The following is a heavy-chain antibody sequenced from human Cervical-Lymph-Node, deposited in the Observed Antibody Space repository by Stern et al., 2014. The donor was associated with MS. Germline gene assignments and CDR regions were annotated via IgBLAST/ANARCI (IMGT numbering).Heavy chain of an antibody. CDR3: ARGDHYNDIGPPDPVFDY. D-gene: IGHD3-22*01. Sequence: QLQLQESGPGLVKPSETLSLICTVSGGSVSSGSYYWSWIRQPPGKRLEWIGYIYDSGSTNYNPSLMSRVTISIDTSKNQFSLNLNSVTAADTGVYYCARGDHYNDIGPPDPVFDYWGQGTLVTVSS. CDR1: GGSVSSGSYY. V-gene: IGHV4-61*01. J-gene: IGHJ4*02. CDR2: IYDSGST.